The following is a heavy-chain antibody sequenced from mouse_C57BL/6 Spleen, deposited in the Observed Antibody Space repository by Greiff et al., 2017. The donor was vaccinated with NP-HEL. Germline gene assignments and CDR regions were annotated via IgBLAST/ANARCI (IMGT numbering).Heavy chain of an antibody. J-gene: IGHJ3*01. V-gene: IGHV5-17*01. Sequence: EVKLEESGGGLVKPGGSLKLSCAASGFTFSDYGMHWVRQAPEKGLEWVAYISSGSITIYSADTVKGRFTISRDNAKNTLFLQMTSLRSEDTAMYYCARRTGTGGFAYWGQGTLVTVSA. CDR2: ISSGSITI. CDR3: ARRTGTGGFAY. CDR1: GFTFSDYG. D-gene: IGHD4-1*01.